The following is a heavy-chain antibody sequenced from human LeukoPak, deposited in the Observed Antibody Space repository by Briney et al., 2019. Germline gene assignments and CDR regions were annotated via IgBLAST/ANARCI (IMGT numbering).Heavy chain of an antibody. CDR2: ISAYNGNT. Sequence: GASVKVSCKASDYTFTNYGISWVRQAPGQGLEWMGWISAYNGNTNQAQKLQGRVTMTTDTSTRTAYMELRSLRSDDTAVYYCARDYYDSRGYYYVFAYWGQGTLVTVSS. D-gene: IGHD3-22*01. V-gene: IGHV1-18*01. J-gene: IGHJ4*02. CDR3: ARDYYDSRGYYYVFAY. CDR1: DYTFTNYG.